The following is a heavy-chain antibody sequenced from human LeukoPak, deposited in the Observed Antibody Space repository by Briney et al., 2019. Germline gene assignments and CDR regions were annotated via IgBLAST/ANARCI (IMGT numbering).Heavy chain of an antibody. V-gene: IGHV4-31*03. J-gene: IGHJ3*02. D-gene: IGHD2-15*01. CDR1: GGSISSGGYY. Sequence: PSQTLSLTCTVSGGSISSGGYYWSWIRQHPGKGLEWIGYIYYSGSTYYNPSLKSRVTISVDTSKNQFSLKLSSVTAADTAVYYCASMKLGYCSGGSCLNAFGIWGQGTMVTVSS. CDR2: IYYSGST. CDR3: ASMKLGYCSGGSCLNAFGI.